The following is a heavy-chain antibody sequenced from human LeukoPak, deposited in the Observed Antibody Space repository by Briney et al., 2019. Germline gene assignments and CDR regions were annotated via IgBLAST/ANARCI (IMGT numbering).Heavy chain of an antibody. CDR1: GGSFSGYY. V-gene: IGHV4-34*01. CDR3: ARLPAWDNWFDP. Sequence: PSETLSLTCAVYGGSFSGYYWSWIRQPPGKGLEWIGEINHSGSTNYNPSLKSRVTISVDMSKNQFSLKLSSVTAADTAVYYCARLPAWDNWFDPWGQGTLVTVSS. J-gene: IGHJ5*02. D-gene: IGHD3-16*01. CDR2: INHSGST.